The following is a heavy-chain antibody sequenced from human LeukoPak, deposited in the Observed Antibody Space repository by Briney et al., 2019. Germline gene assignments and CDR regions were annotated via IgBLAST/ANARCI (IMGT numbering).Heavy chain of an antibody. V-gene: IGHV3-53*01. Sequence: GGSLRLSCAASGFTVSGNHMSWVRQAPGKGLEWVSVIYSGGSTYYADSVKGRFTISRDNSKNTLYVQMNSLRAEDTAVYYCAKARDSSGLFDYWGQGTLGTVSS. D-gene: IGHD3-22*01. CDR1: GFTVSGNH. CDR3: AKARDSSGLFDY. J-gene: IGHJ4*02. CDR2: IYSGGST.